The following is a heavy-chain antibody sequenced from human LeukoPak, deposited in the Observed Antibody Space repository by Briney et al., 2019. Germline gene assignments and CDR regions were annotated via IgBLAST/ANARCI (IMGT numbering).Heavy chain of an antibody. CDR3: ARKYCSGGSCYYDY. V-gene: IGHV4-4*07. CDR1: GGSISSYY. Sequence: SETLSLTCTVSGGSISSYYWSWIRQPAGKGLEWIGRIYTSGSTNYNPSLKSRVTMSVDTSKNQFSLKLSSVTAADTAVCYCARKYCSGGSCYYDYWGQGTLVTVSS. CDR2: IYTSGST. D-gene: IGHD2-15*01. J-gene: IGHJ4*02.